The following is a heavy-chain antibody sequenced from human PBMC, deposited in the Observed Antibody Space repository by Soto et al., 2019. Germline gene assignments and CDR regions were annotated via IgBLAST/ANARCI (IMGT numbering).Heavy chain of an antibody. D-gene: IGHD3-3*01. CDR1: GYTFTSYA. V-gene: IGHV1-3*05. J-gene: IGHJ5*02. CDR3: ARGFPLWFGP. Sequence: QVQLVQSGAEKKKPGASVKVSCKASGYTFTSYAIHWVRQAPGQRLEWMGWINAGNGNTKYSQKFQGRVTITRDPSESKAYMDLSSMRSVDAAVYESARGFPLWFGPWGQGTLGTVSS. CDR2: INAGNGNT.